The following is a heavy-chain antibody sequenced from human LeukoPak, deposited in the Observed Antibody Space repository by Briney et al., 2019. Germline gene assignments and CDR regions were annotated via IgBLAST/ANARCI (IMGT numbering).Heavy chain of an antibody. D-gene: IGHD3-22*01. CDR3: ARVAPLVEYYYDSSGYPRVGAFDI. J-gene: IGHJ3*02. V-gene: IGHV4-4*07. CDR1: GGSISSYY. Sequence: PXETLSLTCTVSGGSISSYYWSWIRQPXGKGLDWIGRIYTSGSTNYNPSLKSRVTMSVDTSKNQFSLKLSSVTAADTAVYYCARVAPLVEYYYDSSGYPRVGAFDIWGQGTMVTVSS. CDR2: IYTSGST.